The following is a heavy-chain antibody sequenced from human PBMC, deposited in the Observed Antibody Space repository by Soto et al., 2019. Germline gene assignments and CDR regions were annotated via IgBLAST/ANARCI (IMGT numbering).Heavy chain of an antibody. CDR2: IYYSGST. D-gene: IGHD3-16*01. Sequence: SETLSLTCTVTVDSINSRSYYWGWIRQPPGTGLEGIGSIYYSGSTDNTPSLRSGVSMSIETSKFQFFLKLSSVTAADPAVYFCAREGGESSDGLYYFDSLGQGSLVTVSS. CDR3: AREGGESSDGLYYFDS. V-gene: IGHV4-39*07. J-gene: IGHJ4*02. CDR1: VDSINSRSYY.